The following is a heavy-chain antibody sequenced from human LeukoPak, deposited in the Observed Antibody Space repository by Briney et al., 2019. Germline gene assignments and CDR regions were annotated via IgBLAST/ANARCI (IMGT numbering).Heavy chain of an antibody. D-gene: IGHD6-6*01. CDR3: ARDGAARLLRYYYMDV. CDR2: ISYDGSNQ. Sequence: GGSLRLSCAGTGFKFSDNAMHWVRQAPGKGLEWVAVISYDGSNQNYADSVKGRFIISRDNSDNTQFLQMNSLRPEDTGVYYCARDGAARLLRYYYMDVWGKGTTVTVSS. J-gene: IGHJ6*03. V-gene: IGHV3-30*03. CDR1: GFKFSDNA.